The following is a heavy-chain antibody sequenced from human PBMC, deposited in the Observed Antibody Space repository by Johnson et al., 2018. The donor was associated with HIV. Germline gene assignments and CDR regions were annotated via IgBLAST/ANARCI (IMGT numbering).Heavy chain of an antibody. V-gene: IGHV3-66*02. Sequence: EQLVESGGGLVQPGGSLRLSCAASGFTISSNYMSWVRQAPGKGLEWVSVIYSGGSTYYADSVKGRFTISRDNSKNTLYLQMNSLRAEDTAVYYCARSPEGDAFDIWGQGTMVTVSS. J-gene: IGHJ3*02. CDR1: GFTISSNY. CDR3: ARSPEGDAFDI. CDR2: IYSGGST.